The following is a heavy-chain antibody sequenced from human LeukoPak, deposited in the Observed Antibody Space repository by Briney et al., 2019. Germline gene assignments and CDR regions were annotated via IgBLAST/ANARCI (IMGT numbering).Heavy chain of an antibody. Sequence: GGSLRLSCAASGFTFSTYWMSWVRQAPGKGLEWVANIKHDGSEKYYVDSVKGRFTISRDNAKNSLYLQMNSLRAEDTAVYYCARGMNRDAFDIWGQGTMVTVSS. CDR1: GFTFSTYW. D-gene: IGHD1-14*01. CDR2: IKHDGSEK. J-gene: IGHJ3*02. CDR3: ARGMNRDAFDI. V-gene: IGHV3-7*01.